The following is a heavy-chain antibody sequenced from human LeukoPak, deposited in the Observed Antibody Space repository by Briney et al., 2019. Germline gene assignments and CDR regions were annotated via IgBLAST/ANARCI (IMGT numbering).Heavy chain of an antibody. CDR1: GGSISSYC. Sequence: SETLSLTCTVSGGSISSYCWSWIRQPPGKGLEWIGYIYYSGSTNYNPSLKSRVSISVDTSKNQFSLKLSSVAAADTAVYYCARAPGVVTYFDYWGQGTLVTVSS. J-gene: IGHJ4*02. V-gene: IGHV4-59*08. CDR3: ARAPGVVTYFDY. D-gene: IGHD3-3*01. CDR2: IYYSGST.